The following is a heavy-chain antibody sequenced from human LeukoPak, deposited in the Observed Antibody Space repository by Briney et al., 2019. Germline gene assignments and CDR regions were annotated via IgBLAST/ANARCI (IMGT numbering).Heavy chain of an antibody. CDR3: ATDPYGDYETDT. CDR1: GFTFSNAW. V-gene: IGHV3-15*01. D-gene: IGHD4-17*01. J-gene: IGHJ5*02. CDR2: IKSKSDGGTT. Sequence: KPGGSLRLSCAASGFTFSNAWMSWVRQAPGKGLEWVGRIKSKSDGGTTDYAAPVKGRFTISRDDSKNTLYLQMKSLKTEHTAVYYCATDPYGDYETDTWGQGTLVSVSS.